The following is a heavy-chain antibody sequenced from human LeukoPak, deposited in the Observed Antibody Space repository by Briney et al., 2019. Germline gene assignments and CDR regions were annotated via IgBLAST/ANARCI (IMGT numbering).Heavy chain of an antibody. Sequence: TGGSLRLSCAASGFTFSSYWMHWVRQAPGKGLVWVSLINNDGSSTSYADSVKGRFTISRDNAKNTLYLQMNSLRAEDTAVYYCARDPGIAAAGTPEPFDYWGQGTLVTVSS. CDR1: GFTFSSYW. CDR2: INNDGSST. J-gene: IGHJ4*02. V-gene: IGHV3-74*01. D-gene: IGHD6-13*01. CDR3: ARDPGIAAAGTPEPFDY.